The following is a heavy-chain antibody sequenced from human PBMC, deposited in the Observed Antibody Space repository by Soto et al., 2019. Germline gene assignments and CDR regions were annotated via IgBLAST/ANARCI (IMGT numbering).Heavy chain of an antibody. V-gene: IGHV3-21*01. Sequence: PGGSLRLSCAASGFSFSSDSMGWVRQAPGKGLEWVASISSSGSFMNYADSVEGRFTISRDNAKNSLYLQMRSLKDEDTAVYYCARDPPSGTTLDWFDSWGQGTLVTVSS. CDR2: ISSSGSFM. J-gene: IGHJ5*01. CDR1: GFSFSSDS. D-gene: IGHD1-7*01. CDR3: ARDPPSGTTLDWFDS.